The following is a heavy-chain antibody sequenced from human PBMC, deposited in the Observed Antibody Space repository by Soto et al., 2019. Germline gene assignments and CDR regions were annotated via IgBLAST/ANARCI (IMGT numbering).Heavy chain of an antibody. V-gene: IGHV3-43*02. Sequence: GGSLRLSCAASGFTFRDHAMRWVRQAPGKGLEWVSTISSSGGSTYYADSVKGRFPISRDNSKNSLYLQMNSLRTEDTALYYCAKDNHSEGSSSSGTDYWGQGTLVTGSS. CDR1: GFTFRDHA. CDR2: ISSSGGST. J-gene: IGHJ4*02. D-gene: IGHD6-6*01. CDR3: AKDNHSEGSSSSGTDY.